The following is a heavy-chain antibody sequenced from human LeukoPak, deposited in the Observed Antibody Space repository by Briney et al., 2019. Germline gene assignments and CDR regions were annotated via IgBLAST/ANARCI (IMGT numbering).Heavy chain of an antibody. Sequence: PSETLSLTCTVSGGSISSSSYYWGWIRQPPGKGLEWIGSIYYSGSTYYNPSLKSRVTISVDTSKNQFSLKLSSVTAADAAVYYCARHTPGGMDVWGQGTTVTVSS. CDR1: GGSISSSSYY. V-gene: IGHV4-39*01. CDR2: IYYSGST. D-gene: IGHD3-10*01. CDR3: ARHTPGGMDV. J-gene: IGHJ6*02.